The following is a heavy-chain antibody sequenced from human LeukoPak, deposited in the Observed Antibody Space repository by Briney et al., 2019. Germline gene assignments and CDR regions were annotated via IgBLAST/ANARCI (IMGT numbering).Heavy chain of an antibody. CDR1: GFTFSNYD. Sequence: GGSLRLSCGASGFTFSNYDMSWVRQAPGKGLEWVSAISVSGGLTYYADSVKGRFTISRDNHKNPLYLQMNSLRADDTAVYYCVKKISLTGTKGGFDYWGQGTLVTVSS. J-gene: IGHJ4*01. V-gene: IGHV3-23*01. D-gene: IGHD1-1*01. CDR2: ISVSGGLT. CDR3: VKKISLTGTKGGFDY.